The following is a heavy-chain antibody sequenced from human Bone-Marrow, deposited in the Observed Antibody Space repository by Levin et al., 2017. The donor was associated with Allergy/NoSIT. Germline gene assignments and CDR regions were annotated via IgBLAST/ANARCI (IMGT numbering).Heavy chain of an antibody. V-gene: IGHV3-48*01. Sequence: GGSLRLSCAASGFTFSSYSMNWVRQAPGKGLEWVSYISSSSSTIYYADSVKGRFTISRDNAKNSLYLQMNSLRAEDTAVYYCARDTINYYDSSGYYAFDIWGQGTMVTVSS. CDR1: GFTFSSYS. J-gene: IGHJ3*02. D-gene: IGHD3-22*01. CDR3: ARDTINYYDSSGYYAFDI. CDR2: ISSSSSTI.